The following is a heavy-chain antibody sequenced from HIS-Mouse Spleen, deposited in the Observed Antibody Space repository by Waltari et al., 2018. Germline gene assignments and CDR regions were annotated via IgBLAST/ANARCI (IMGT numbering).Heavy chain of an antibody. CDR1: GGSFSGYY. J-gene: IGHJ4*02. CDR2: INHSGST. D-gene: IGHD6-13*01. CDR3: ARFRSSSWTYYFDY. Sequence: QVQLQQWGAGLLKPSETLSLTCAVYGGSFSGYYWSWIRPPPGKGLEWIGEINHSGSTNYNPSLKSRVTISVDTSKNQFSLKLSSVTAADTAVYYCARFRSSSWTYYFDYWGQGTLVTVSS. V-gene: IGHV4-34*01.